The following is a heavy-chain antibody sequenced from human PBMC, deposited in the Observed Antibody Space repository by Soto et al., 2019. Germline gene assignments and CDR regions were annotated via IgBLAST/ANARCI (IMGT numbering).Heavy chain of an antibody. Sequence: EVHLVESGGGLVKPGGSLRLSCAVSGFTFSSCTMNWVRQAPGRGLEWVSSISPSTSHIYYADSVKGRFTISRDTAKNALLRQMNGLRAEDTGVYFGSGFSGAACHESCGMAVGGEGSTVTVSP. V-gene: IGHV3-21*01. CDR3: SGFSGAACHESCGMAV. CDR1: GFTFSSCT. D-gene: IGHD3-10*01. J-gene: IGHJ6*04. CDR2: ISPSTSHI.